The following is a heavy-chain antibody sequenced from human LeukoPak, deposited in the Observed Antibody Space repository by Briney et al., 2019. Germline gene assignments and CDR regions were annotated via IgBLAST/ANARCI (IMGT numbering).Heavy chain of an antibody. CDR1: GVSMNNYY. J-gene: IGHJ3*02. CDR3: VRQPGSTAAFDT. CDR2: SHNNGES. Sequence: PSETLSLTCIVSGVSMNNYYWSWIRQTPGKGLEWIAYSHNNGESRYNPSLKSRITISVYTSKGEFTLKLSSVTAADTAIYYCVRQPGSTAAFDTWGQGTMVTVS. V-gene: IGHV4-59*08. D-gene: IGHD5-18*01.